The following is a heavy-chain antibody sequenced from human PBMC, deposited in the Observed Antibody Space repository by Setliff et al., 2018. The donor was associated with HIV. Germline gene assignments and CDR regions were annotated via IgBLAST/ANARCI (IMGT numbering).Heavy chain of an antibody. J-gene: IGHJ5*02. CDR1: NYTLINYG. D-gene: IGHD2-2*01. Sequence: ASVKVSCKASNYTLINYGVSWVRQAPGQGLAWMGWIGSYSGYTIYAQKFQDRLTMTTDTSTTTASMELRSLRSDDTAVYYCVRGHCNSDECWYTWFGPWGQGTLVTVSS. CDR3: VRGHCNSDECWYTWFGP. CDR2: IGSYSGYT. V-gene: IGHV1-18*01.